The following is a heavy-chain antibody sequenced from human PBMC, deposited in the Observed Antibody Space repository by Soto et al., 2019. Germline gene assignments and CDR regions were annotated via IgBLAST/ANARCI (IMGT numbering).Heavy chain of an antibody. CDR1: GFTFSSYA. D-gene: IGHD3-3*01. V-gene: IGHV3-23*01. CDR3: ANSPGSYDFWSGRMDV. Sequence: VGSLRLSCAASGFTFSSYAMSWVRQAPGKGLEWVSAISGSGGSTYYADSVKGRFTISRDNSKNTLYLQMNSLRAEDTAVYYCANSPGSYDFWSGRMDVWGQGTTVTVSS. J-gene: IGHJ6*02. CDR2: ISGSGGST.